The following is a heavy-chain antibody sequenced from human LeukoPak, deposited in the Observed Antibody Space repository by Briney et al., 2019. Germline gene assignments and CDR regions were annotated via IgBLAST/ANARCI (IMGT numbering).Heavy chain of an antibody. V-gene: IGHV3-30*02. CDR3: AKAQWLVFDY. J-gene: IGHJ4*02. D-gene: IGHD6-19*01. Sequence: GGSLRLSCAASEFTFSNYGMHWVRQAPGKGLEWVAFIRYDGSNKCYADSVKGRFTISRDNSKNTLYLQMNSLRAEDTAVYYCAKAQWLVFDYWGQGTLVTVSS. CDR2: IRYDGSNK. CDR1: EFTFSNYG.